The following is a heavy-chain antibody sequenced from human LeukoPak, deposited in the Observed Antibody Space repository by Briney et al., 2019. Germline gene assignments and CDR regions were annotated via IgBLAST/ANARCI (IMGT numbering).Heavy chain of an antibody. CDR2: LRGDGET. CDR3: AKLLGYPTVTTYFDY. D-gene: IGHD4-17*01. V-gene: IGHV3-23*01. CDR1: GFIFSNYA. Sequence: PGGSLRLSCAASGFIFSNYAMSWVRQAPAGGLEWVSSLRGDGETFYGDSVKGRFTLSRDESRNTVYLQLNNLRAEDTAVYYCAKLLGYPTVTTYFDYWGQGTLVTVSS. J-gene: IGHJ4*02.